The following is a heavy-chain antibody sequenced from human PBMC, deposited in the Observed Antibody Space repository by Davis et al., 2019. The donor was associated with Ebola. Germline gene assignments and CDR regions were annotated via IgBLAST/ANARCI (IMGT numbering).Heavy chain of an antibody. J-gene: IGHJ6*03. V-gene: IGHV3-23*01. D-gene: IGHD3-3*02. Sequence: GESLKISCAASGFLFSSYAMSWVRQAPGRGLEWVSSISASGGATFYADSVKGRIVTSRDNSNDTLYLQMNSLRAEDTAVYYCAKDVAIFGVDIRGMENCYMDVWGKGTTVTVSS. CDR1: GFLFSSYA. CDR2: ISASGGAT. CDR3: AKDVAIFGVDIRGMENCYMDV.